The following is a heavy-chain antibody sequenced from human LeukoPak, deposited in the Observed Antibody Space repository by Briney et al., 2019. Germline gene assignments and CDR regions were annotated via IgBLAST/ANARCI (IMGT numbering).Heavy chain of an antibody. D-gene: IGHD1-26*01. Sequence: KPSETLSLTRTVSGGSISSYYWSWIRQPPGKGLEWIGYIYDSGSTNYNPSLKSRVTISLDTSKNQFSLQLSSVTAADTAVYYCARRNGRSYSVDYWGQGTLVTVSS. V-gene: IGHV4-59*08. CDR1: GGSISSYY. CDR3: ARRNGRSYSVDY. CDR2: IYDSGST. J-gene: IGHJ4*02.